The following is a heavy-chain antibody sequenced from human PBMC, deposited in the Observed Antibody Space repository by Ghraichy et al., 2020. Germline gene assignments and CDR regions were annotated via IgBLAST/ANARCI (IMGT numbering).Heavy chain of an antibody. J-gene: IGHJ4*02. CDR3: ARGGSGWSFDH. Sequence: GGSLRHSCAASGFTFSSYDMHWVRQATGKGLEWVSTIGTSGDTYYAGSVKGRFTISRENAKSSLYLQVNSLRAGDTSVYYCARGGSGWSFDHWGQGTLVTVSS. D-gene: IGHD6-19*01. V-gene: IGHV3-13*01. CDR2: IGTSGDT. CDR1: GFTFSSYD.